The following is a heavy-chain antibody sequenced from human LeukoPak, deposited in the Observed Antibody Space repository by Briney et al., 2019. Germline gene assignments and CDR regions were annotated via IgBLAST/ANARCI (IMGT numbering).Heavy chain of an antibody. CDR2: IKTDGGEK. CDR1: GFTFSSYG. D-gene: IGHD3-22*01. Sequence: GGSLRLSCAASGFTFSSYGMHWVRQAPGKGLQWVANIKTDGGEKYYVDSVKGRFTISRDNAKNSLYLQMNSLRAEDTAVYYCATYSSLNRREFQYWGQGTLLTVSS. CDR3: ATYSSLNRREFQY. V-gene: IGHV3-7*01. J-gene: IGHJ1*01.